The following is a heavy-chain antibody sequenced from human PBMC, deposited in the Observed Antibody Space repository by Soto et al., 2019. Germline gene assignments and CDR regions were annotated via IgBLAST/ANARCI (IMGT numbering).Heavy chain of an antibody. D-gene: IGHD3-16*01. V-gene: IGHV3-23*01. Sequence: EVQLLESGGGLVQPGGSLRLSCAASGFTFSSYAMSWVRQAPGKGLEWVSAISGSGGSTYYADSVKGRFTISRDNSKTTLYLQMNSLRAEDTAVYYCASRSWVSLPTDYWGQGTLVTVSS. J-gene: IGHJ4*02. CDR1: GFTFSSYA. CDR2: ISGSGGST. CDR3: ASRSWVSLPTDY.